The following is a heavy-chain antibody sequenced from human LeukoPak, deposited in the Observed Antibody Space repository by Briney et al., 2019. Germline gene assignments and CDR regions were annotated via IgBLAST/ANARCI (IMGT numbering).Heavy chain of an antibody. J-gene: IGHJ1*01. CDR2: MSVSGGST. V-gene: IGHV3-23*01. CDR3: AKDGVGHSSGYYLLEH. Sequence: GGSLRLSCAASGFTFTSYAMSWVRQAPGKGLEWVSAMSVSGGSTYYADSVKGRFTVSRDNSKNTLYLEMKSLRGEDTAVYYCAKDGVGHSSGYYLLEHWGQGTLVTVSS. D-gene: IGHD3-22*01. CDR1: GFTFTSYA.